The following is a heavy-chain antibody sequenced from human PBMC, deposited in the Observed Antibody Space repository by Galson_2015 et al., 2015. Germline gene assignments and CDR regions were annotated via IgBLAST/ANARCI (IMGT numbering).Heavy chain of an antibody. CDR2: TYYRSKWYN. CDR1: GDSVSSTSAA. Sequence: ISGDSVSSTSAAWNWIMQSPSRGLEWLGRTYYRSKWYNEYAVSVKSRTTINPDTSKNEFSLQLNSVTPEDTAVYYCARTGTTLVQADRWGQGTLVTVSS. J-gene: IGHJ4*02. V-gene: IGHV6-1*01. CDR3: ARTGTTLVQADR. D-gene: IGHD2/OR15-2a*01.